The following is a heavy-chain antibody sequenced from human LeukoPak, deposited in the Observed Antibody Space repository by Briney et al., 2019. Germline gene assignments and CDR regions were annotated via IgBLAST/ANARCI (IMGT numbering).Heavy chain of an antibody. J-gene: IGHJ4*02. Sequence: GASVNVSCKASGYTFTSYGISWVRQAPGQGLEWMGWISAYNGNTNYAQKLQGRVTMTTDTSTSPAYMELRSLRSDDPAVYYCARDATHDYGDYFDYWGQGTLVTVSS. CDR3: ARDATHDYGDYFDY. CDR1: GYTFTSYG. V-gene: IGHV1-18*01. D-gene: IGHD4-17*01. CDR2: ISAYNGNT.